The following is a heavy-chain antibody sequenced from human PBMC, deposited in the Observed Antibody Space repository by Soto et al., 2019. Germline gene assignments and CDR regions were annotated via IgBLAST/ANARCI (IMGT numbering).Heavy chain of an antibody. Sequence: PSETLSLTCTVSGGSISSYYWSWIRQPPGKGLECIGYFYYSGSTNYNPSLKSRVTISVDTSKNQFSLKLSSVTAADTAVYYCARSHCSSTSCYWDYYYYYMDVWGKGTTVTVSS. CDR2: FYYSGST. J-gene: IGHJ6*03. V-gene: IGHV4-59*08. CDR1: GGSISSYY. CDR3: ARSHCSSTSCYWDYYYYYMDV. D-gene: IGHD2-2*01.